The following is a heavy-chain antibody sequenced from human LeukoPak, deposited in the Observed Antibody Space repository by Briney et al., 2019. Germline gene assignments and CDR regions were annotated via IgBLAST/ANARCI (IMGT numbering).Heavy chain of an antibody. D-gene: IGHD3-22*01. CDR2: INHSGST. Sequence: SETLSLTCTVSGGSISGYYWSWIRQPPGKGLEWIGEINHSGSTNYNPSLKSRVTISVGTSKNQFSLKLSSVTAADTAVYYCARVAYYYDSSGYQKAFDYWGQGTLVTVSS. J-gene: IGHJ4*02. V-gene: IGHV4-34*01. CDR3: ARVAYYYDSSGYQKAFDY. CDR1: GGSISGYY.